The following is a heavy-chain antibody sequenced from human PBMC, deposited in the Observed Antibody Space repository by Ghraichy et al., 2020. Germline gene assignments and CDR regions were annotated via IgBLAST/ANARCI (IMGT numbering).Heavy chain of an antibody. CDR2: IDSKSGGT. Sequence: ASVKVSCTAFGYTFSAYYLHWVRQAPGQGLEWMGWIDSKSGGTNYAQKFQGWVSMTRDTSGSTVHMEMSRLKSDDTAVYYCAASKYNWDDGDLYYFYALDVWGQGTTVTVSS. D-gene: IGHD1-20*01. J-gene: IGHJ6*02. CDR1: GYTFSAYY. V-gene: IGHV1-2*04. CDR3: AASKYNWDDGDLYYFYALDV.